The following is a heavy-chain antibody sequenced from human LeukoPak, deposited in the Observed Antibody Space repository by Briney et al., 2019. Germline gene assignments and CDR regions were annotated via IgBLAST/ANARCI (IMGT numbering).Heavy chain of an antibody. Sequence: ASVKVSCKASGYAFISYEINWVRQAPGKGLEWMGGFDPEDGETIYAQKVQGRVTMTEDTSTDTAYMELSSLRSEDTAVYYCATDIVPAAIGHWGQGTLVTVSS. J-gene: IGHJ4*02. V-gene: IGHV1-24*01. CDR1: GYAFISYE. CDR3: ATDIVPAAIGH. D-gene: IGHD2-2*01. CDR2: FDPEDGET.